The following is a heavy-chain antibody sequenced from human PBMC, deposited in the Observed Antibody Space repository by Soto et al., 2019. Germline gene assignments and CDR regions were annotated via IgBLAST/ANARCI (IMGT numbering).Heavy chain of an antibody. CDR3: GRDSHSSDYSLDL. V-gene: IGHV3-48*02. CDR1: GFTFSSYR. D-gene: IGHD3-22*01. Sequence: EVQLVESGGGLVQPGGSLRLSCAASGFTFSSYRMNWVRQAPGKGLEWVSYICSGSSTKKYADSVKGRFTTSRDNAKNSLYLQMNSLRDEDTAVYYCGRDSHSSDYSLDLWGRGTLVTVSS. CDR2: ICSGSSTK. J-gene: IGHJ2*01.